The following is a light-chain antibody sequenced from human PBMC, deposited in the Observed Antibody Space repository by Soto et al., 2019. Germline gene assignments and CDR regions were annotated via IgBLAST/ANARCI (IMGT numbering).Light chain of an antibody. Sequence: QSVLTQPASVSGSPGQSITISCTGASSDVGTYNLVSWYQQHPGKAPKLMIYEDNKRPSGVSIRFSGSKSGNTASLTISGLQAEDEADYYCCSYAGYSTYVFGTGTKLTVL. CDR3: CSYAGYSTYV. J-gene: IGLJ1*01. V-gene: IGLV2-23*01. CDR2: EDN. CDR1: SSDVGTYNL.